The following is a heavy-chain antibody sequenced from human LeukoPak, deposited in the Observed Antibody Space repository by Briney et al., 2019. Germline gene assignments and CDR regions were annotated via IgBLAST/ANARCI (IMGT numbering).Heavy chain of an antibody. CDR2: ISGSGGGT. Sequence: GGSLRLSCAASGFIFSNYAMSWVRQAPGKGLEWVSAISGSGGGTYYADSVKGRFTISRDNAKNSLYLQMNSLRAEDTAVYYCARYSIAAAGIGDVWGQGTTVTVSS. J-gene: IGHJ6*02. CDR1: GFIFSNYA. V-gene: IGHV3-23*01. CDR3: ARYSIAAAGIGDV. D-gene: IGHD6-13*01.